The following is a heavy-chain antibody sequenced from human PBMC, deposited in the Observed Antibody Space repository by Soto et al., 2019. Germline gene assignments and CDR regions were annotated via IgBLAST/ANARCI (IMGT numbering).Heavy chain of an antibody. V-gene: IGHV5-51*01. Sequence: GESLKISCQGSGYAFSSYWIAWVRQMPGKGLEWMGIIYPGDSDTRYSPSFQGQVTISVDKSITTAYLQWSSLKASDTAMYYCARGYCTATICDPWFDPWGQGTLVTVSS. J-gene: IGHJ5*02. CDR1: GYAFSSYW. D-gene: IGHD2-8*02. CDR3: ARGYCTATICDPWFDP. CDR2: IYPGDSDT.